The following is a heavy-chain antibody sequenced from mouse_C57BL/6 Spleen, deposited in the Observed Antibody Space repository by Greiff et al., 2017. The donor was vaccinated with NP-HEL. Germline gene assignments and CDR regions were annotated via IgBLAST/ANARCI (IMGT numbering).Heavy chain of an antibody. Sequence: QVQLKESGAELVRPRTSVKVSCKASGYAFTNYLIEWVKQRPGQGLEWIGVINPGSGGTNYNEKFKGKATLTADKSSSTAYMQLSSLTSEDSAVYFCARDGRDYAMDYWGQGTSVTVSS. CDR3: ARDGRDYAMDY. CDR1: GYAFTNYL. CDR2: INPGSGGT. D-gene: IGHD1-1*01. V-gene: IGHV1-54*01. J-gene: IGHJ4*01.